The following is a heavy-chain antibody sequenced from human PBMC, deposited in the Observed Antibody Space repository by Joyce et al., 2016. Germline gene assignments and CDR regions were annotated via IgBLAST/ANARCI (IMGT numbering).Heavy chain of an antibody. CDR1: NGSIDAYY. V-gene: IGHV4-34*02. D-gene: IGHD3-10*01. CDR3: ARGGNSRYGPGSRGYFDF. CDR2: MTQRGIS. Sequence: QVQLQQWGPGLLRPSETLTLTCGVYNGSIDAYYWTWIRQPPGKGLEGIGEMTQRGISNDDPSRESRVSISVDTANSQFSLKMTSVTAADTAVYYCARGGNSRYGPGSRGYFDFWGQGTLVTVSS. J-gene: IGHJ4*02.